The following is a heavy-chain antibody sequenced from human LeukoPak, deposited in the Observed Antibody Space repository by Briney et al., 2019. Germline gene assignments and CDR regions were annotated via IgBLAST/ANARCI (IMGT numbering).Heavy chain of an antibody. CDR3: ARSTRYFDWLPFDY. Sequence: GGSLRLSCTASGFTFGDYAMSWFRQAPGKGLEWVSVIYSGGSTYYADSVKGRFTISRDNSKNTLYLQMNSLRAEDTAVYYCARSTRYFDWLPFDYWGQGTLVTVSS. D-gene: IGHD3-9*01. V-gene: IGHV3-53*01. CDR2: IYSGGST. J-gene: IGHJ4*02. CDR1: GFTFGDYA.